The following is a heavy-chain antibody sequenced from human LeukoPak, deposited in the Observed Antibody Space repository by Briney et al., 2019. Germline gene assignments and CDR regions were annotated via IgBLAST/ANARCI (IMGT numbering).Heavy chain of an antibody. Sequence: SVKVSCKASGGTFSSYAISWVRQAPGQGLEWMGGIIPIFGTANYAQKFQGRVTITADESTSTAYMELSSLRSEDMAVYYCAREAEVDTAYYYSDYWGQGTLVTVSS. J-gene: IGHJ4*02. CDR1: GGTFSSYA. CDR2: IIPIFGTA. CDR3: AREAEVDTAYYYSDY. V-gene: IGHV1-69*01. D-gene: IGHD5-18*01.